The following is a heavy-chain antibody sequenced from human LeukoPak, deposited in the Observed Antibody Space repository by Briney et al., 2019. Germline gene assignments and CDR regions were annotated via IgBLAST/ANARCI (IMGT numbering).Heavy chain of an antibody. J-gene: IGHJ4*02. CDR1: GFTVRDNF. CDR2: LYSGGAA. D-gene: IGHD1-26*01. CDR3: ARGTFSPLGSYFGH. V-gene: IGHV3-53*01. Sequence: GGSLRLSCAVSGFTVRDNFLNWVRQTPGKGLECVSVLYSGGAAYYADSVKGRFTISRDTSKNTLSLQMNSLRVEDTALYYCARGTFSPLGSYFGHWGQGILVTVSS.